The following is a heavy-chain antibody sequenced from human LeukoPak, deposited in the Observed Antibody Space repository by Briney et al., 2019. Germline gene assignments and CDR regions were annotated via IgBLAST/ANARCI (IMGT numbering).Heavy chain of an antibody. CDR3: AREMTTVSLVYYYYYMDV. CDR1: GDSISSTTYY. D-gene: IGHD4-11*01. J-gene: IGHJ6*03. CDR2: IKSSGHT. V-gene: IGHV4-39*02. Sequence: KSSETLSLTCAVSGDSISSTTYYWGWIRQPPGKGLEWIGSIKSSGHTYYNPSLKSRVTMSVDTSKNQFSLKLTSVTAADTAVYYCAREMTTVSLVYYYYYMDVWGKGTTVTVSS.